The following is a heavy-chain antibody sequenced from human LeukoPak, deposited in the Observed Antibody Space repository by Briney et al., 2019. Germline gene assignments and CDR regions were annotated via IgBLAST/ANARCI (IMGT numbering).Heavy chain of an antibody. CDR1: GGSFSGCY. CDR2: INHSGST. J-gene: IGHJ4*02. Sequence: SETLSLTCAVYGGSFSGCYWSWIRQPPGKGLEWIGEINHSGSTNYNPSLKSRVTISVDTSKNQFSLKLSSVTAADTAVYYCARGESNFWSGYYYFDYWGQGTLVTVSS. V-gene: IGHV4-34*01. CDR3: ARGESNFWSGYYYFDY. D-gene: IGHD3-3*01.